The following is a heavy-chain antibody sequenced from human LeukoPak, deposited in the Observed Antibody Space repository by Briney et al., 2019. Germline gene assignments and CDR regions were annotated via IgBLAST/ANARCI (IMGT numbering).Heavy chain of an antibody. Sequence: PSETLSLTCTVSGYSISSGYYWGWIRQPPGKGLEWIGSIYHSGSTYYNPSLKSRVTISVDTSKNQFSLKLSSVTAADTAVYYCARFSYGDYVVPTFDYWGQGTLVTVSS. CDR3: ARFSYGDYVVPTFDY. CDR1: GYSISSGYY. D-gene: IGHD4-17*01. V-gene: IGHV4-38-2*02. CDR2: IYHSGST. J-gene: IGHJ4*02.